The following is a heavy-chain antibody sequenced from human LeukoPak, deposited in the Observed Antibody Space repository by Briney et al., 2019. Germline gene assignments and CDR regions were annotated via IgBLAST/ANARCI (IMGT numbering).Heavy chain of an antibody. CDR3: AKDLATNRFTAYDY. D-gene: IGHD1-14*01. CDR1: GFTVSSSA. Sequence: GGSPRLSCAASGFTVSSSAMSWVRQAPGKGLEWVSGFSLTGDRTYYTDSVKGRFTISRDNSKNTLFLQMNRLRADDTAIYYCAKDLATNRFTAYDYWGQGTLVTVSS. J-gene: IGHJ4*02. V-gene: IGHV3-23*01. CDR2: FSLTGDRT.